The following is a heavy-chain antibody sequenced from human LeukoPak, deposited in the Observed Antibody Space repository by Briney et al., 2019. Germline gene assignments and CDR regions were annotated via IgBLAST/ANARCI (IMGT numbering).Heavy chain of an antibody. CDR1: GGSISSGGYS. D-gene: IGHD2-15*01. V-gene: IGHV4-30-2*01. CDR2: IYFDDRT. Sequence: SETLSLTCAVSGGSISSGGYSWTWIRQPPGKSLEWIGYIYFDDRTSYNPSLKSRVAISADRSKNQFSLKLNSVTAADTAIYYCARGDCRGGSCYTGTGWFDTWGQGTRVTVSS. J-gene: IGHJ5*02. CDR3: ARGDCRGGSCYTGTGWFDT.